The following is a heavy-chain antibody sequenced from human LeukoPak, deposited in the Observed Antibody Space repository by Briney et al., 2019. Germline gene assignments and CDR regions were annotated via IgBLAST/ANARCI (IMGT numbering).Heavy chain of an antibody. CDR3: ARVGRMRNYYFDY. Sequence: LVKVSCKASGGTFSSYAISWVRQAPGQGLEWMGGIIPIFGTANYAQKFQGRVTITADESTSTAYMELSSLRSEDTAVYYCARVGRMRNYYFDYWGQGTLVTVSS. J-gene: IGHJ4*02. CDR2: IIPIFGTA. D-gene: IGHD1-26*01. CDR1: GGTFSSYA. V-gene: IGHV1-69*13.